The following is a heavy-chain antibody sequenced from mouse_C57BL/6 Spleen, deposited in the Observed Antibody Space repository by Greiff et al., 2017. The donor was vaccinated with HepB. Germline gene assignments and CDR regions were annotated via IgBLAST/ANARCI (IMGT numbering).Heavy chain of an antibody. CDR3: ARNRYRYDFDY. CDR1: GYTFTGYW. Sequence: VQLQQPGAELVKPGASVKMSCKASGYTFTGYWITWVKQRPGQGLEWIGDIYPGSGSTNYNEKFKSKATLTVDTSSSTAYMQLSSLTSKDSAVYSCARNRYRYDFDYWGQGTTLTVSS. V-gene: IGHV1-55*01. J-gene: IGHJ2*01. D-gene: IGHD1-1*01. CDR2: IYPGSGST.